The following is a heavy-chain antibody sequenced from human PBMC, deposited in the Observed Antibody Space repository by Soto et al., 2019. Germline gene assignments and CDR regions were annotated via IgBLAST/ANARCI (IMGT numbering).Heavy chain of an antibody. CDR2: IYRDNDQ. CDR3: VHRQVLNGSGPFH. CDR1: GFSLSTSGVG. Sequence: QITLKESGPTLVKPTQTLTLTCTFSGFSLSTSGVGVGWVRQPPGKALEWLALIYRDNDQRYSPSLKSRVTITRDTSKNQVVLTMTNMDTVDTATYYCVHRQVLNGSGPFHWGQGTLVTVSS. V-gene: IGHV2-5*02. D-gene: IGHD3-10*01. J-gene: IGHJ4*02.